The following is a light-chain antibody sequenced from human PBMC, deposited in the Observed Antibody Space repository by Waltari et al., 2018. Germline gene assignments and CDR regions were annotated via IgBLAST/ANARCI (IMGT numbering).Light chain of an antibody. CDR2: DVY. CDR1: SSAVVAFNY. CDR3: SSYSTTSAPYV. J-gene: IGLJ1*01. V-gene: IGLV2-14*01. Sequence: QSALTQPASVSGSPGQSITPSCTGTSSAVVAFNYFSCYQQYPGKPPNLIICDVYRRPSGVSTLFSGSKSGNTASLTISGLQAEDEADYYCSSYSTTSAPYVFGTGTKVTVL.